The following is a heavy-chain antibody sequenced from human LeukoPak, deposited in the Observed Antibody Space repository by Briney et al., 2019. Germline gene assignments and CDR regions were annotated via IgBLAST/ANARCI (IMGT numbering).Heavy chain of an antibody. J-gene: IGHJ4*02. CDR1: GFVFGHSW. Sequence: AGSLRLSCEASGFVFGHSWMSWVRQAPGKGLEWVANINLDGSEINYLDSLTGRLTISRDNAKDSLYLQMNGLRAEDTAVYFCVRDRGYSTFDYWGQGTLVTVSS. D-gene: IGHD3-22*01. CDR3: VRDRGYSTFDY. CDR2: INLDGSEI. V-gene: IGHV3-7*03.